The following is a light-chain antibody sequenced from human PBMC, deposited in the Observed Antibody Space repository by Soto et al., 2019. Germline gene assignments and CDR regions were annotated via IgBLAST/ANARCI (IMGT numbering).Light chain of an antibody. CDR2: LNNDGSH. V-gene: IGLV4-69*01. CDR3: QTGGTGVV. J-gene: IGLJ2*01. CDR1: SGHSSYT. Sequence: QLVLTQSPSASASLGASVKLTCTLSSGHSSYTIAWHQQQPQKGPRFLMNLNNDGSHTKGDGIPDRFSGSSSGAERYLTISSLQSEDEADYYCQTGGTGVVFGGGTKLTVL.